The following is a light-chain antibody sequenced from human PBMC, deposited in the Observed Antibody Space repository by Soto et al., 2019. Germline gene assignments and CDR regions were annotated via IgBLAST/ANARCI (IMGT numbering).Light chain of an antibody. CDR1: QSISSY. CDR3: QQSYSNTIT. CDR2: AAS. Sequence: DIEMTQSPSSLSASVGDRVTITCRASQSISSYLNWYHQKPGKAPKLLIYAASSLQSGVPSRFSGSGSGTDFTLTISSLQPEDFETYYCQQSYSNTITFGQGTRLEIK. J-gene: IGKJ5*01. V-gene: IGKV1-39*01.